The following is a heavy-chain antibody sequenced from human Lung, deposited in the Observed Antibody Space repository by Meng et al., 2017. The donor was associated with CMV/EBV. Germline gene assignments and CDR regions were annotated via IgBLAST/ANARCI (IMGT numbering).Heavy chain of an antibody. Sequence: GESXKISXAASGFTFSSYWMSWVRQAPGKGLEWVANIKQDGSDKYYVDSVKGRFTISRDNAKNSLYLQMNSLRAEDTAVYYCARWCILEWLPNYYDGMDVWGQGXTVTVSS. D-gene: IGHD3-3*01. CDR3: ARWCILEWLPNYYDGMDV. J-gene: IGHJ6*02. V-gene: IGHV3-7*01. CDR1: GFTFSSYW. CDR2: IKQDGSDK.